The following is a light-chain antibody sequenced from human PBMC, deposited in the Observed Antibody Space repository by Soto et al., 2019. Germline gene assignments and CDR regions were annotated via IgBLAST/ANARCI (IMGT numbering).Light chain of an antibody. Sequence: DIELTQSPSFLSASVGDRVTITCRASQGISSYLAWYQQNPGKAPKLLIYAASTLQSGVPSRFGGSGSGTEFTLTISSLQPEDFAIYFCQQLHSYPLTFGGGTKVEIK. CDR1: QGISSY. CDR3: QQLHSYPLT. V-gene: IGKV1-9*01. J-gene: IGKJ4*01. CDR2: AAS.